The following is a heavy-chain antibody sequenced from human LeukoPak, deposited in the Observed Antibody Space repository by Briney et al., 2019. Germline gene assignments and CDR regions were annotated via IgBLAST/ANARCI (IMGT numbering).Heavy chain of an antibody. CDR2: IYYSGST. CDR1: GGSISSYY. V-gene: IGHV4-59*12. Sequence: SETLSLTCTVSGGSISSYYWSWIRQPPGKGLEWIGYIYYSGSTNYNPSLKSRVTISVDTSKNQFSLKLSSVTAADTAVYYCARGPYSGSYYVTMRIGRYFDYWGQGTLVTVSS. D-gene: IGHD1-26*01. J-gene: IGHJ4*02. CDR3: ARGPYSGSYYVTMRIGRYFDY.